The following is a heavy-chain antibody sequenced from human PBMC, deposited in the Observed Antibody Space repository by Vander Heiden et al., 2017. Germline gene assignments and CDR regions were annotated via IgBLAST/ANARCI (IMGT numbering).Heavy chain of an antibody. CDR2: IKKDGSEK. V-gene: IGHV3-7*01. J-gene: IGHJ6*02. CDR3: ARTGGDYVTSDYYYYYGMDV. Sequence: EVQLVESGGGLVQPGGSLRLSCAASGFTFSSYWMSWVRQAPGKGLEWVANIKKDGSEKYYVDSVKGRFTISRDNAKNSLYLQMNSLRAEDTAVYYCARTGGDYVTSDYYYYYGMDVWGQGTTVTVSS. D-gene: IGHD4-17*01. CDR1: GFTFSSYW.